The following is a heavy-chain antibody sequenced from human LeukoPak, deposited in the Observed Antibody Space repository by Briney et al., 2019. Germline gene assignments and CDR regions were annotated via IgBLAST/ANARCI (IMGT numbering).Heavy chain of an antibody. D-gene: IGHD3-9*01. CDR3: ARDGARYDILTGYYPANWFDP. J-gene: IGHJ5*02. Sequence: KPSETLSLTCTVSAYSISSGYYWGWIRPPPGKGLEWIGSLSHSGSTYYNPSLKSRVTISVDTSKNQFSLRLRSVTAADTAVYYCARDGARYDILTGYYPANWFDPWGQGTLVTVSS. CDR2: LSHSGST. CDR1: AYSISSGYY. V-gene: IGHV4-38-2*02.